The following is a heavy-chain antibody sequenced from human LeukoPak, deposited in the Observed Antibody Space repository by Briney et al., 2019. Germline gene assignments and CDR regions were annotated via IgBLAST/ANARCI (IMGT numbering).Heavy chain of an antibody. CDR2: INHSGST. CDR3: ASSDYYDSSGYYLRPYYFDY. D-gene: IGHD3-22*01. Sequence: SETLSLTCAVYGGSFSGYYWSWIRQPPGKGLEWIGEINHSGSTNYNPSLKSRVTMSVDTSKNQFSLKLSSVTAADTAVYYCASSDYYDSSGYYLRPYYFDYWGQGTLVTVSS. V-gene: IGHV4-34*01. CDR1: GGSFSGYY. J-gene: IGHJ4*02.